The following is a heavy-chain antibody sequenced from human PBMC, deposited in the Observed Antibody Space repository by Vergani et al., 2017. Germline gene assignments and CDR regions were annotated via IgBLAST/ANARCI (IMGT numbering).Heavy chain of an antibody. CDR1: GASIRSSNYY. J-gene: IGHJ5*02. Sequence: QLQLQESGPGLVKPSATLSLTCSVSGASIRSSNYYWGWIRQPPGKGLEWIASIYYSGSTYYNPSLKSRVTISVDTSKNQFSLKLSSVTAADTAVYFFAGHSXVEWLVKLGWIDPWGQGILVTVSS. D-gene: IGHD6-19*01. CDR3: AGHSXVEWLVKLGWIDP. CDR2: IYYSGST. V-gene: IGHV4-39*01.